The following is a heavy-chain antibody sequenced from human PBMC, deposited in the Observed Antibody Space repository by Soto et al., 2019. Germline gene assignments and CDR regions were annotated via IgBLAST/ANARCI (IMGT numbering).Heavy chain of an antibody. J-gene: IGHJ4*02. CDR2: IWSDGNNK. CDR3: VRGDNWNDEASDY. Sequence: SCKASGYTFTGYYMHWVRQAPGKGLEWVAVIWSDGNNKYYADSVKGRFTISRDNSENTVYLQMDSLRAEDTAVYYCVRGDNWNDEASDYWGQGTLVTVSS. CDR1: GYTFTGYY. V-gene: IGHV3-33*01. D-gene: IGHD1-1*01.